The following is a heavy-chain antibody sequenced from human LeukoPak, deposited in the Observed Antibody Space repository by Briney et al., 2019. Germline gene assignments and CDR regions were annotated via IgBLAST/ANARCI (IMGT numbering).Heavy chain of an antibody. V-gene: IGHV5-51*01. J-gene: IGHJ4*02. CDR1: GYSFTGYW. CDR3: ARGTSYYDSSGYFDY. Sequence: GESLKISCEASGYSFTGYWFGWVRQMPGRGLEWLGIIYPRDSETRYSPSFEGQVTISVDKSISTAYLQWSSLKASDTAMYYCARGTSYYDSSGYFDYWGQGTLVTVSS. CDR2: IYPRDSET. D-gene: IGHD3-22*01.